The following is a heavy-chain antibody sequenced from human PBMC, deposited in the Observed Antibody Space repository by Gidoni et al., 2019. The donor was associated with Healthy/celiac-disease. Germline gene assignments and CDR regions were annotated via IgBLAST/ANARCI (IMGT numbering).Heavy chain of an antibody. CDR2: ISSSSSYI. V-gene: IGHV3-21*01. CDR1: GFTFSSYS. Sequence: EVQLVESGGGLVKPGGSLRLSCAASGFTFSSYSMNWVRQAPGKGLERVSSISSSSSYIYYADSVKGRFTISRDNAKNSLYMQMNSLRAEDTAVYYCARAPYCSSTSCYYYYYMDVWGKGTTVTVSS. D-gene: IGHD2-2*01. J-gene: IGHJ6*03. CDR3: ARAPYCSSTSCYYYYYMDV.